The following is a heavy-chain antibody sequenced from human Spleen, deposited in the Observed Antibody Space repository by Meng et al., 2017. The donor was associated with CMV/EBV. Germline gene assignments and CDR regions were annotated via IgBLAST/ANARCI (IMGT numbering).Heavy chain of an antibody. CDR2: TRYDGSNK. D-gene: IGHD1-26*01. CDR1: GFTFSSYG. V-gene: IGHV3-30*02. CDR3: AKGVRVGTRGPFDY. J-gene: IGHJ4*02. Sequence: GESLKISCAASGFTFSSYGMHWVRQAPGKGLEWVAFTRYDGSNKNYADSVKGRFTISRDNSKNTLYLQMNSLRAEDTAVYYCAKGVRVGTRGPFDYWGQGTLVTVSS.